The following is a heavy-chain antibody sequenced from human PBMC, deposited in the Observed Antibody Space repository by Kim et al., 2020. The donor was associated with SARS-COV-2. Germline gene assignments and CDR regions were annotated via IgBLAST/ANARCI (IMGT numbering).Heavy chain of an antibody. CDR3: ARGDRSDFDWLNVFDY. Sequence: KFQGRVTITADESTSTAYMELSSLRSEDTAVYYCARGDRSDFDWLNVFDYWGQGTLVTVSS. D-gene: IGHD3-9*01. J-gene: IGHJ4*02. V-gene: IGHV1-69*01.